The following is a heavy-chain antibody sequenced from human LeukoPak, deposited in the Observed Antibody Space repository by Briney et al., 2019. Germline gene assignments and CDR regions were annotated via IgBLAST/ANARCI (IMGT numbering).Heavy chain of an antibody. D-gene: IGHD3-9*01. J-gene: IGHJ4*02. CDR3: ARGRLRYFDWFHNPRTPNYFDY. V-gene: IGHV4-34*01. Sequence: SETLCLTCAVYGGSFSGYYWSWIRQPPGKGLEWIGEINHSGSTNYNPSLKSRVTISVDTSKNQFSLKLSSVTAADTAVYYCARGRLRYFDWFHNPRTPNYFDYWGQGTLVTVSS. CDR2: INHSGST. CDR1: GGSFSGYY.